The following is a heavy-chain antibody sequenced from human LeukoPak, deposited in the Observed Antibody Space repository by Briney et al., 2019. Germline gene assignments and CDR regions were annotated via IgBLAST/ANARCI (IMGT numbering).Heavy chain of an antibody. Sequence: PGGSLRLSCAASGFTFSSYSMNWVRQAPGKGLEWVSSISSSSSYIYYADSVKGRFTISRDNAKNSLYLQMNSLRAEDTAVYYCARAPGSHDSSGPRQRCYYYYGMDVWGQGTTVTVSS. J-gene: IGHJ6*02. CDR3: ARAPGSHDSSGPRQRCYYYYGMDV. D-gene: IGHD3-22*01. CDR2: ISSSSSYI. V-gene: IGHV3-21*01. CDR1: GFTFSSYS.